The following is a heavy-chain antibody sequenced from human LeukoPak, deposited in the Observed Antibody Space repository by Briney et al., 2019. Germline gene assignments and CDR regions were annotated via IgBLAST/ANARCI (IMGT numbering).Heavy chain of an antibody. V-gene: IGHV3-48*03. CDR3: ARTPTYGFWSGYTLDV. CDR2: ISDSSRNI. D-gene: IGHD3-3*01. CDR1: GFTFSSYE. J-gene: IGHJ6*02. Sequence: GGSLRLSCAASGFTFSSYEMNWVRQAPGKGLEWVSYISDSSRNIYYADSVRGRFTISRDNAKNSLYLQMNSLRAEDTAVYFCARTPTYGFWSGYTLDVWGQGTTVTVSS.